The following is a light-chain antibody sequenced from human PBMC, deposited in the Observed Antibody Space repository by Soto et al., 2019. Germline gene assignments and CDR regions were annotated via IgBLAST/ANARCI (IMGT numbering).Light chain of an antibody. CDR2: DVG. J-gene: IGLJ3*02. CDR3: SSYAGSSWV. V-gene: IGLV2-14*03. CDR1: NSDVGAYSY. Sequence: QSALTQPASVSGSPGQSITISCTGTNSDVGAYSYVSWYQQYPGKAPKLLIYDVGARPSGISDRFSGSKSGNAASLTVSGLQGEDEADYYCSSYAGSSWVFGGGTKLTVL.